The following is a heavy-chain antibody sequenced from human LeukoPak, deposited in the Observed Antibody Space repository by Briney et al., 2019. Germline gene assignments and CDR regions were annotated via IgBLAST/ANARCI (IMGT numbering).Heavy chain of an antibody. Sequence: ASVKVSCKASGYTFTGYYMHWVRQAPGQGLEWMGWINPNSGGTNYAQKFQGRVTMARDTSISTAYMELSRLRSDDTAVYYCARTSGYSNGWYEYYFDYWGQGTLVTVSS. J-gene: IGHJ4*02. D-gene: IGHD6-19*01. CDR1: GYTFTGYY. V-gene: IGHV1-2*02. CDR2: INPNSGGT. CDR3: ARTSGYSNGWYEYYFDY.